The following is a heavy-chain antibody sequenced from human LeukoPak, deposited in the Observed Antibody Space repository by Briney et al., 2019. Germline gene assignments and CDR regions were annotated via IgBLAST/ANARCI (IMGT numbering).Heavy chain of an antibody. CDR3: VRDPAAYYYDSTFDY. D-gene: IGHD3-22*01. Sequence: GGSLRLSCAASGFTFSNHAMHWVRQAPGKGLEFVAAISSNGGTTYHAASVEGRFAISRDNSKNTLFLQMTFLRIEDTAVYYCVRDPAAYYYDSTFDYWGQGTLVTVSA. J-gene: IGHJ4*02. V-gene: IGHV3-64D*09. CDR1: GFTFSNHA. CDR2: ISSNGGTT.